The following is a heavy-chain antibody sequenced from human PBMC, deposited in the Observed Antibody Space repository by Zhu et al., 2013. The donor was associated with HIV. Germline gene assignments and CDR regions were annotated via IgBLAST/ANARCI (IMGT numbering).Heavy chain of an antibody. CDR2: IGGSGVNT. CDR1: GITFSNYA. Sequence: EVQLLESGGGLVQPGGSLRLSCAASGITFSNYAMSWVRQAPEKGLSWVSTIGGSGVNTAYADSVRGRFTILRDNSKNMLYLEMNSLRVEDTAVYYCARAPDRWDSPKYFQQWGQGTLVTVSP. CDR3: ARAPDRWDSPKYFQQ. D-gene: IGHD1-26*01. V-gene: IGHV3-23*01. J-gene: IGHJ1*01.